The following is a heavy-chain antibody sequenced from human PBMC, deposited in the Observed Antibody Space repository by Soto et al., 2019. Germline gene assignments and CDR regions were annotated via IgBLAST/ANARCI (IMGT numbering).Heavy chain of an antibody. J-gene: IGHJ4*02. V-gene: IGHV3-23*01. CDR3: AKDRYGRTYVSFDY. CDR2: FSGSGGET. Sequence: VSSFSGSGGETFYADSVKGRFTISRDDSKNTVYLQMNSLRAEDTAIYYCAKDRYGRTYVSFDYWGQGVLVTVSS. D-gene: IGHD3-16*01.